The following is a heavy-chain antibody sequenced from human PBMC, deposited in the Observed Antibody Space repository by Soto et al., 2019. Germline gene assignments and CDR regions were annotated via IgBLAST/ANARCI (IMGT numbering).Heavy chain of an antibody. D-gene: IGHD2-21*02. CDR3: AREIVTAGGNNYFDP. Sequence: KTSETLSLTXGVSGGTVASSHWWGWVRQSPGRGLERIGNVYHTGDTNFNPSLQSRVTFSVDKSNNQFSLRLTSVTAADTAVYFCAREIVTAGGNNYFDPWGPGTLVTVSS. J-gene: IGHJ5*02. CDR1: GGTVASSHW. CDR2: VYHTGDT. V-gene: IGHV4-4*02.